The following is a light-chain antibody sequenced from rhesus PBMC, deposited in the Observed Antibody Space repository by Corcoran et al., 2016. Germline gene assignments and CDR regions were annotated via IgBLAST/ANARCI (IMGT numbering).Light chain of an antibody. CDR1: QSVSSS. CDR2: GAS. Sequence: EIVMTQSPATLSLSPGERATLSCRASQSVSSSLAWYQQKPGQAPKLLIYGASSRATGNPDRCSGRGSGTEFTLTISSLEPEDVGVYYCQQDYSWPPLTFGGGTKVELK. V-gene: IGKV3-42*01. J-gene: IGKJ4*01. CDR3: QQDYSWPPLT.